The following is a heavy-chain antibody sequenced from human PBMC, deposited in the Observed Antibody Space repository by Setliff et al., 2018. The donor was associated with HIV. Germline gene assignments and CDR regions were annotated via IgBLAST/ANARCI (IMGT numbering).Heavy chain of an antibody. D-gene: IGHD1-26*01. Sequence: GGSLRLSCAASGFTFSSYEMNWVRQAPGKGLEWVSYISTSGNRIHHADSVKGRFTISRDNAKNSLYPQMDSLRAEDTAVYYCAPLVGATGAPSYWGQGTLVTV. CDR3: APLVGATGAPSY. J-gene: IGHJ4*02. CDR2: ISTSGNRI. CDR1: GFTFSSYE. V-gene: IGHV3-48*03.